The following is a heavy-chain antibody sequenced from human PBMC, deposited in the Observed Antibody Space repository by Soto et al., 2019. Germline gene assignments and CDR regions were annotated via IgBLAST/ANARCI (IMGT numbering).Heavy chain of an antibody. CDR2: IIPIFGTA. Sequence: GASVKVSCKASGGTFSSYAISWVRQAPGQRLEWMREIIPIFGTANYAQKFQGRVTITADESTSTAYMELSSLRSEDTAVYYCARDFSPNLDYDFWSGPEGPFDYWGQGTLVTVSS. D-gene: IGHD3-3*01. J-gene: IGHJ4*02. CDR1: GGTFSSYA. CDR3: ARDFSPNLDYDFWSGPEGPFDY. V-gene: IGHV1-69*13.